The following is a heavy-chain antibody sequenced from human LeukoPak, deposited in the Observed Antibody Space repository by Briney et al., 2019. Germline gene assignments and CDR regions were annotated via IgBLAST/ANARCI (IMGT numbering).Heavy chain of an antibody. D-gene: IGHD6-19*01. CDR1: GGSFSGYY. CDR2: INHSGST. J-gene: IGHJ2*01. Sequence: SETLSLTCAVYGGSFSGYYWSWIRQPPGKGLEWIGEINHSGSTNYNPSLKSRVTISVDTSKNQFSLKLSSVTAADTAVYYCAREKKSLSGWYFDLWGRGTLVTVSS. CDR3: AREKKSLSGWYFDL. V-gene: IGHV4-34*01.